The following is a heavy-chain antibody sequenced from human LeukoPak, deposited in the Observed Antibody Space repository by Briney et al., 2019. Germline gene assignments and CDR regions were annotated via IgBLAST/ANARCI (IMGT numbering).Heavy chain of an antibody. Sequence: GGSLRLSCAASGFTFSSYAMSWVRQAPGKGLEWVSAISGSGGSTYYADSVKGRFTISRDNSKNTLYLQMNSLRAEDTAVYYCAKARYYDSTGRPGGYWGQGTLVTVSS. D-gene: IGHD3-22*01. CDR2: ISGSGGST. CDR1: GFTFSSYA. J-gene: IGHJ4*02. V-gene: IGHV3-23*01. CDR3: AKARYYDSTGRPGGY.